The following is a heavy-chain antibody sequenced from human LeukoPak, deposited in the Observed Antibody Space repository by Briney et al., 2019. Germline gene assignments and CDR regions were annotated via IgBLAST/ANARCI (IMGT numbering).Heavy chain of an antibody. CDR2: INSDGSST. CDR1: GFTFSSYW. Sequence: PGGYLRLSCAASGFTFSSYWMHWVRQAPGKGLVWVSRINSDGSSTSYADSVKGRFTISRDNAKNTLYLQMNSLRAEDTAVYYYARVKGEYYDFWSGYYTYYYYMDVWGKGTTVTVSS. J-gene: IGHJ6*03. D-gene: IGHD3-3*01. CDR3: ARVKGEYYDFWSGYYTYYYYMDV. V-gene: IGHV3-74*01.